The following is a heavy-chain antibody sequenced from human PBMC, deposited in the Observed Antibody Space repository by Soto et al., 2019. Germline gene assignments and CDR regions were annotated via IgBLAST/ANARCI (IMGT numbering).Heavy chain of an antibody. D-gene: IGHD3-3*01. CDR1: AASITSYS. J-gene: IGHJ6*02. CDR2: ISYSGST. Sequence: PWETLSLTCTVSAASITSYSWSCVRHPPRKGLEWIGYISYSGSTNYNPSLNSRVTISTHTYNNQFSLRLNSVTSEDTAVYYCARAISIYGVVTYGMHVWGQATTVTLSS. V-gene: IGHV4-59*01. CDR3: ARAISIYGVVTYGMHV.